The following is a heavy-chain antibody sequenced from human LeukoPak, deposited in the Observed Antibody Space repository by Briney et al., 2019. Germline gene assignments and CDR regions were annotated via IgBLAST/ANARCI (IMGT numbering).Heavy chain of an antibody. CDR2: IYYSGSA. Sequence: NPSETLSLTCTVPGGSISNSYWSWVRQPPGKGLEWIRYIYYSGSAYYNPSLKSRVTMSVDTSRNQFSLKLSSVTSADKAVYFCAREHFNFYDSSGFLIWFDPWGQGTLVTVSS. CDR3: AREHFNFYDSSGFLIWFDP. V-gene: IGHV4-59*01. J-gene: IGHJ5*02. CDR1: GGSISNSY. D-gene: IGHD3-22*01.